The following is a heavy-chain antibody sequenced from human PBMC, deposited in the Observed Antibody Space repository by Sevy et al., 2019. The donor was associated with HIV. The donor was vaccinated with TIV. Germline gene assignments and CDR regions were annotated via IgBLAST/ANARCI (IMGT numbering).Heavy chain of an antibody. V-gene: IGHV4-4*07. J-gene: IGHJ5*02. CDR3: ARDDLVVGGGSNCFET. CDR1: SASLSAYY. Sequence: SETLSLTCTVSSASLSAYYWSWIRQPAGKGLEWIGRDSTNGSTNYNPSLKSRVSMSLDTSKNHFYLNLRCVTAADTAIYYCARDDLVVGGGSNCFETWGQGVLVTVSS. D-gene: IGHD3-10*01. CDR2: DSTNGST.